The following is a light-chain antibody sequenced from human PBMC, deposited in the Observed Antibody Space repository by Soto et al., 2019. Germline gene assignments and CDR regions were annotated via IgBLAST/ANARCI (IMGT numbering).Light chain of an antibody. CDR1: SSDIGYYNY. J-gene: IGLJ1*01. V-gene: IGLV2-14*01. Sequence: QSVLTQPASVSGSPGQSITISCTGTSSDIGYYNYVSWFQQHPGKAPKLIISQVTNRPSGISTRFSGSKSGNTASLTISGLQAEDEALYYCGSYAGGNTFVFGTGTKV. CDR2: QVT. CDR3: GSYAGGNTFV.